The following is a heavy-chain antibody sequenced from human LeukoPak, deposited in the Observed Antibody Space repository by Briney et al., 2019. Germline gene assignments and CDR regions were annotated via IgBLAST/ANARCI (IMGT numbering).Heavy chain of an antibody. J-gene: IGHJ4*02. CDR1: GFTFNRNA. Sequence: GGSLRLSCAASGFTFNRNAFSWVRQAPGKGLEWVSTIGGSGDKTFYADSVKGRFTISRDNSKNMVHLQMNSLTGEDTALYYCVRRGDASSGWGDHDFWGQGALVTASS. D-gene: IGHD6-19*01. CDR3: VRRGDASSGWGDHDF. CDR2: IGGSGDKT. V-gene: IGHV3-23*01.